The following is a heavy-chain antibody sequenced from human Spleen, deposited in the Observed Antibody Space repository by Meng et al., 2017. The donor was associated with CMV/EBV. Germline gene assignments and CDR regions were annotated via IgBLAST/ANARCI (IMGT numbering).Heavy chain of an antibody. V-gene: IGHV1-18*01. Sequence: ASVKVSCKASGYTFTSYDISWVRQAPGHGLEWMGWISAYNGNANYAQKLQGRVTMTTDTSTRTAYMELRSLRADDTAVYYCARAPDYDFWSGYLHYYNYYGMDVWGQGTTVTVSS. CDR2: ISAYNGNA. J-gene: IGHJ6*02. CDR1: GYTFTSYD. CDR3: ARAPDYDFWSGYLHYYNYYGMDV. D-gene: IGHD3-3*01.